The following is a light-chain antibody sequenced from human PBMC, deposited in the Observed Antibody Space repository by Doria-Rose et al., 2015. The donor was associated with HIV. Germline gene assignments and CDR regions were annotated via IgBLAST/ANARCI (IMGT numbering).Light chain of an antibody. V-gene: IGKV2-28*01. CDR2: LGS. Sequence: PGEPASISCRSSQSLLHSNGYNYMDWYLQKPGQSPQLLIYLGSNRASGVPDRFSDSGSGTDFTLKISRVEAEDVGVYYCMQALQTPPWTFGQGTKVEIK. CDR1: QSLLHSNGYNY. J-gene: IGKJ1*01. CDR3: MQALQTPPWT.